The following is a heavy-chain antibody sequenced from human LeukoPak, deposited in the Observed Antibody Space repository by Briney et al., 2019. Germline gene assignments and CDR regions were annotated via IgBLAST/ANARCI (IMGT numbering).Heavy chain of an antibody. Sequence: SVTVSCKASGGTFSSYAISWVRQAPGQGLEWMGGIIPIFGTANYAQKFQGRVTITADESTSTAYMELSSLRSEDTAVYYCARGAAVADFAFDYWGQGTLVTVSS. CDR3: ARGAAVADFAFDY. V-gene: IGHV1-69*13. CDR2: IIPIFGTA. J-gene: IGHJ4*02. CDR1: GGTFSSYA. D-gene: IGHD6-19*01.